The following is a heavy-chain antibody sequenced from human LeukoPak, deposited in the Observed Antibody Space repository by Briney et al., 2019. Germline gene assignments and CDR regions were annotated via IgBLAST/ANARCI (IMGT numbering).Heavy chain of an antibody. CDR2: VYYSGST. D-gene: IGHD3-9*01. CDR3: ARYHQGFDDY. J-gene: IGHJ4*02. CDR1: DGSVSSNSYY. V-gene: IGHV4-39*07. Sequence: SETLSLTCGVSDGSVSSNSYYWGWIRQPPGKGLEWIGSVYYSGSTFYNPSLKSRVTLSVDTSKNQFSLKLDSVTAADTAVYYCARYHQGFDDYWGQGTLVTVSS.